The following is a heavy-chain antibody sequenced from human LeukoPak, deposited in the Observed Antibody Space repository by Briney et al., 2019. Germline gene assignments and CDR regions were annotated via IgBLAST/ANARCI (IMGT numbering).Heavy chain of an antibody. CDR3: ARGSQWSKVYYYYMDV. D-gene: IGHD2-8*01. CDR2: IYHSGST. Sequence: PSETLSLTCTISGGSISSYYWNWIRQPPGKGLEWIGSIYHSGSTYYNPSLKSRVTISVDTSKNQFSLKLSSVTAAVTAVYYCARGSQWSKVYYYYMDVWGKGTTVTVSS. V-gene: IGHV4-59*08. J-gene: IGHJ6*03. CDR1: GGSISSYY.